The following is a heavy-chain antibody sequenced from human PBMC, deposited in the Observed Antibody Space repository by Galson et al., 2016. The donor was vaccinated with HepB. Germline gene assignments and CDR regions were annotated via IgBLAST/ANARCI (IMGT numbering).Heavy chain of an antibody. CDR3: ARSSLNWNYFDY. CDR2: VSKDGSNK. J-gene: IGHJ4*02. V-gene: IGHV3-30-3*01. D-gene: IGHD1-1*01. Sequence: SLRLSCAASGFSFSYYAIHWVRQPPGKGLEWVAMVSKDGSNKDYADSVKGRCIISRDNFKNTLSLQMNSLREEDKAVYYCARSSLNWNYFDYWGQGTLVTVSS. CDR1: GFSFSYYA.